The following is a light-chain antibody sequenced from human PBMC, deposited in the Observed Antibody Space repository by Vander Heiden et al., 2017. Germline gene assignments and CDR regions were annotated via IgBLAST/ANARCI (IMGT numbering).Light chain of an antibody. Sequence: QSALTQPRSVSGSPGPSATISRTGTSSDVGRYNHVSWYQQHPGKAPKLMICDVSKRPSGVPDRFSGSKSGNTASLTISGLQAEDEADYYGCSYAGNFVVFGRGTKLTVL. J-gene: IGLJ2*01. CDR1: SSDVGRYNH. CDR2: DVS. CDR3: CSYAGNFVV. V-gene: IGLV2-11*01.